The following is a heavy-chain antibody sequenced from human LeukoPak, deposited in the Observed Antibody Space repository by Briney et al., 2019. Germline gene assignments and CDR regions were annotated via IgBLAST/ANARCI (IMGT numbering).Heavy chain of an antibody. Sequence: GGSLRLSCAASVFTFSSYGMSWVRQAPGKGLEWVSAISGSGGSTYYADSVKGRFTISRDNSKNTLYLQMNSLRAEDTAVYYCAKAYGSGSYYYFDYWDQGTLVTVSS. J-gene: IGHJ4*02. D-gene: IGHD3-10*01. CDR2: ISGSGGST. V-gene: IGHV3-23*01. CDR3: AKAYGSGSYYYFDY. CDR1: VFTFSSYG.